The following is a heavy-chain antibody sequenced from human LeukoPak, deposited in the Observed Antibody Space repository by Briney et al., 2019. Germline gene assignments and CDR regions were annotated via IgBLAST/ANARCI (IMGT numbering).Heavy chain of an antibody. Sequence: PGGSLRLSCAASGFTFSNYWMHWVRQTPGKGLVWVSRISGDGSRTSYADSVKGRFTISRDNAKNTLYLQMNSLRAEDTAIFYCARVRDGSGSFDYWGQGTLVTVSS. CDR1: GFTFSNYW. V-gene: IGHV3-74*01. CDR2: ISGDGSRT. CDR3: ARVRDGSGSFDY. J-gene: IGHJ4*02. D-gene: IGHD3-10*01.